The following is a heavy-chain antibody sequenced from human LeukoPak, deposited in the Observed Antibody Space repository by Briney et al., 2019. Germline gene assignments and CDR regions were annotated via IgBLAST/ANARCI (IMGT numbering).Heavy chain of an antibody. Sequence: GGSLRLSCAASGFTFSSYAMHWVRQAPGKGLEWVAVISYDGSNKYYADSVKGRFTISRDNSKNTLYLQMNSLRAEDTAVYYCARYHIVVVPAAPTPGGYWGQGTLVTVSS. CDR3: ARYHIVVVPAAPTPGGY. J-gene: IGHJ4*02. CDR1: GFTFSSYA. D-gene: IGHD2-2*01. CDR2: ISYDGSNK. V-gene: IGHV3-30-3*01.